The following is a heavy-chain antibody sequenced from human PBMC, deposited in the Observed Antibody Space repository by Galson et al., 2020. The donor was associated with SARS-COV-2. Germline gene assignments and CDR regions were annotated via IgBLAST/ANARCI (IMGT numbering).Heavy chain of an antibody. V-gene: IGHV3-23*01. Sequence: GESLKISCAASGFTFDNYAMNWVRQAPGKGLEWVSGISGSGVSTYYADSVKGRITISRDNSKNTLYLQINSLRAEDTAVYYCAKDLRVLLPRGFDYWGQGTLVTVSS. J-gene: IGHJ4*02. D-gene: IGHD2-15*01. CDR3: AKDLRVLLPRGFDY. CDR1: GFTFDNYA. CDR2: ISGSGVST.